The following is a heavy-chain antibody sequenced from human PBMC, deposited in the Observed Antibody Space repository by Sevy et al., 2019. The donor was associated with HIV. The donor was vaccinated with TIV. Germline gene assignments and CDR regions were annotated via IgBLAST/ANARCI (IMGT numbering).Heavy chain of an antibody. CDR2: ISYDGSYK. D-gene: IGHD2-15*01. CDR1: GFIFSNHG. Sequence: GGSLRLSCAASGFIFSNHGMHWVRQAPGKGLEWVAVISYDGSYKNYGDSVKGRFTISRDNSKNTLYLQMDSLRAEDTVVFYCAKGPFGGNDFASWGQGTLVTVSS. J-gene: IGHJ4*02. V-gene: IGHV3-30*18. CDR3: AKGPFGGNDFAS.